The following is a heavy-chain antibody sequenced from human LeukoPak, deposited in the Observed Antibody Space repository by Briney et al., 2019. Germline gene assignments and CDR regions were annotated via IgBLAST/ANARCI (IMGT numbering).Heavy chain of an antibody. J-gene: IGHJ4*02. CDR3: AKSGLNRFDY. CDR1: GFIFSTYG. CDR2: ISESGGST. D-gene: IGHD2-15*01. Sequence: GGSLRLSCAASGFIFSTYGMSWVRQAPGKGLEWVSGISESGGSTYYADSVKGRFTISRDNSKNTVYLEMNSLRAEDTALYYCAKSGLNRFDYWGQGTLVTVSS. V-gene: IGHV3-23*01.